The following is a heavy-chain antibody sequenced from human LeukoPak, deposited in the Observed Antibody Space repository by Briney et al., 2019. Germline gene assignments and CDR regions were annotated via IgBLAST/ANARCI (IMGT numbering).Heavy chain of an antibody. V-gene: IGHV4-59*01. CDR1: GDSISTYY. D-gene: IGHD5-18*01. CDR3: SASKQLWLRGLFDY. J-gene: IGHJ4*02. Sequence: PSETLSLTCSVSGDSISTYYWSWIRQPPGKALDWIGYVYYSGSTDYNPSLKSRVTISVDTSKNQFSLNLNSVTAADTAVYYCSASKQLWLRGLFDYWGQGTLVTVSS. CDR2: VYYSGST.